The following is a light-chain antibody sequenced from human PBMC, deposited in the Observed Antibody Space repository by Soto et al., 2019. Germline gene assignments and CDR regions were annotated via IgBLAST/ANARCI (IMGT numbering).Light chain of an antibody. J-gene: IGLJ2*01. CDR1: SGHSSYA. CDR3: QTWGTGIHVV. CDR2: LDSDGSH. V-gene: IGLV4-69*01. Sequence: QSVLTQSPSASASLGASVKLTCTLSSGHSSYAIAWHPQQPEKGPRYLMKLDSDGSHTKGDAIPDRFSGSSSGAERYLTISGLQSEDEADYYCQTWGTGIHVVFGGGTKLTVL.